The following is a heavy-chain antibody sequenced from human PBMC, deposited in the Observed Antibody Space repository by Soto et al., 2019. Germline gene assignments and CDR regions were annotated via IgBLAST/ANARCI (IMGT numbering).Heavy chain of an antibody. J-gene: IGHJ4*02. Sequence: EVELLESGGGLVQPGGSLRLSCVASRFTFTSYAMSWVRQAPGKGLEWVAAISASGGATIHADSVKGRLTLSRANSKNTLYLQMNSLRAEDTAVYYCAKDVEGGSLFRGAFDYWGQGTQVTVSS. V-gene: IGHV3-23*01. CDR1: RFTFTSYA. CDR3: AKDVEGGSLFRGAFDY. D-gene: IGHD1-26*01. CDR2: ISASGGAT.